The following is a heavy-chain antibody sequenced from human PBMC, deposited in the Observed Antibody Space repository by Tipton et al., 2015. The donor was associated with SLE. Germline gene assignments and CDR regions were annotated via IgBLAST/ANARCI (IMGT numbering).Heavy chain of an antibody. CDR3: VRLRSKVLIDY. CDR1: GGSIRSSSYY. J-gene: IGHJ4*02. Sequence: TLSLTCTVSGGSIRSSSYYWGWIRQPPGKGLEWIGSMYYSGSTYYNPSLKSRVTISVDTSKNQFSLEVRSVTAADTAVYYCVRLRSKVLIDYWGQGTLVTVSS. D-gene: IGHD2-8*01. CDR2: MYYSGST. V-gene: IGHV4-39*07.